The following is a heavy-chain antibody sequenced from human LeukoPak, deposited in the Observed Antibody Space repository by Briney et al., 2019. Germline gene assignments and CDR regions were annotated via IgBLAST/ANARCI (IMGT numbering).Heavy chain of an antibody. V-gene: IGHV4-38-2*02. J-gene: IGHJ6*03. CDR3: ARGRVSSSTWYSTYYYFFYMDF. D-gene: IGHD4-11*01. CDR1: GYSISSGYY. CDR2: IYHSGST. Sequence: SETLSLTCTVSGYSISSGYYWGWIRPPPGKGVEWIGSIYHSGSTYYNPSLKSRVTISVDTSKNQFSLKLSSVTAADTAVYFCARGRVSSSTWYSTYYYFFYMDFWGKGTTVTVSS.